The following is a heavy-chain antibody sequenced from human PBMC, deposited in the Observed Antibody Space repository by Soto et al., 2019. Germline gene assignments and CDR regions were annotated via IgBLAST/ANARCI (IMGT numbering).Heavy chain of an antibody. CDR2: IYSGGTT. CDR1: GFTVSSNY. D-gene: IGHD3-9*01. CDR3: ARDRHVSVTGPIDY. J-gene: IGHJ4*02. Sequence: EVQLAESGGGLVQPGGSLRLSCAASGFTVSSNYMTWVRQAPGKGLEWVSVIYSGGTTYYAESVKGRFTISRDNSKNTRCLQMNRLRAEDTAVYYCARDRHVSVTGPIDYWGQGTLVTVSS. V-gene: IGHV3-66*01.